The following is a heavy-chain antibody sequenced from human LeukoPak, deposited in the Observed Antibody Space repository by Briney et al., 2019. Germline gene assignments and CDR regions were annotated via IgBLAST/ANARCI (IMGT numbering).Heavy chain of an antibody. Sequence: SVKVSCKASGGTFSSYAISWVRQAPGQGLEWMGGIIPIFGTANYAQMFQGRVTITADESTSTAYMELSSLRSEDTAVYYCARRYYYDSSGYKFDPWGQGTLVTVSS. J-gene: IGHJ5*02. CDR1: GGTFSSYA. CDR2: IIPIFGTA. D-gene: IGHD3-22*01. V-gene: IGHV1-69*13. CDR3: ARRYYYDSSGYKFDP.